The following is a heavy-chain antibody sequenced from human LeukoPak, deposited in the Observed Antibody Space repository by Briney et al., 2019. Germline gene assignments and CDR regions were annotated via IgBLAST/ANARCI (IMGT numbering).Heavy chain of an antibody. CDR2: FSATDGSA. J-gene: IGHJ3*01. V-gene: IGHV3-23*01. CDR3: AKARIASAGTGAFDV. Sequence: GGSLRLSCAASGFTVSSYSMTGFRQAPGKGLEWVSAFSATDGSAQYAESVKGRFTISRDNSKNSLYLQMNSLRDEDTAVYYCAKARIASAGTGAFDVWGQGTMVTVSS. D-gene: IGHD6-13*01. CDR1: GFTVSSYS.